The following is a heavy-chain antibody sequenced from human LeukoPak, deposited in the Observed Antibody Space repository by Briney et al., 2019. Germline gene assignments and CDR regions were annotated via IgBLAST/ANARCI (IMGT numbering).Heavy chain of an antibody. CDR3: ARGGYSGYDYYFDY. Sequence: GASVKVSCKASGGTFSSYAISWVRQAPGQGLEWMGGIIPIFGTANYAQKFQGRVTMTRDTSTSTVYMELSSLRSEDTAVYYCARGGYSGYDYYFDYWGQGTLVTVSS. CDR2: IIPIFGTA. D-gene: IGHD5-12*01. CDR1: GGTFSSYA. V-gene: IGHV1-69*05. J-gene: IGHJ4*02.